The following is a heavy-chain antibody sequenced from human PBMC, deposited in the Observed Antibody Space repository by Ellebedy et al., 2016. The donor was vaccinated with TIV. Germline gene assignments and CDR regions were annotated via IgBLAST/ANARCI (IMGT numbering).Heavy chain of an antibody. D-gene: IGHD5-12*01. CDR3: AKQGYEDY. CDR2: ISGSGGST. Sequence: GESLKISCAASGFTFSSYAMSWVRQAPGKGLGWVSAISGSGGSTYYADSVKGRFTISRDNSKNTLYLQMNSLRAEDTAVYYCAKQGYEDYWGQGTLVTVSS. J-gene: IGHJ4*02. V-gene: IGHV3-23*01. CDR1: GFTFSSYA.